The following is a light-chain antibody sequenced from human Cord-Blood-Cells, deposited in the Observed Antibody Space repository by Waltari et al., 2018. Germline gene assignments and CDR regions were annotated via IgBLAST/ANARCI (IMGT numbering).Light chain of an antibody. CDR1: SSAVGGYTY. CDR2: EVS. CDR3: SSYAGSNNLV. J-gene: IGLJ2*01. Sequence: QSALTQPPSASGSLGQSVTISCTGTSSAVGGYTYVSWYQQHPGTAPKLMIYEVSKRPSGVPDRFSGSKSGNTASLTVSGLQAEDEADYYCSSYAGSNNLVFGGGTKLTVL. V-gene: IGLV2-8*01.